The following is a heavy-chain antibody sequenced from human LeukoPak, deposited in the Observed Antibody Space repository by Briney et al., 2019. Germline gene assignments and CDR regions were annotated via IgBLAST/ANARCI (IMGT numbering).Heavy chain of an antibody. CDR1: GYTFTSYA. CDR2: INAGNGNT. J-gene: IGHJ4*02. V-gene: IGHV1-3*01. Sequence: ASVKVSCKASGYTFTSYAMHWVRQAPGQRLEWMGWINAGNGNTKYSQKFQGRVTITRDTSASTAYMELNGLRSDDTAIYYCARTWIQLFTPDFDHWGQGTLVTVSS. D-gene: IGHD5-18*01. CDR3: ARTWIQLFTPDFDH.